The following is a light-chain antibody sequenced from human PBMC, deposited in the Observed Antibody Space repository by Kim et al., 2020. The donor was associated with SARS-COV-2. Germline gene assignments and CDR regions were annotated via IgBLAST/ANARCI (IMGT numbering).Light chain of an antibody. V-gene: IGKV1-5*03. CDR1: ESISIW. CDR2: RAS. J-gene: IGKJ1*01. CDR3: QQYNSHPT. Sequence: SSSVGDTVTFAGRASESISIWLAWYQQRSGTAPELLIYRASTLQSGVPSRFSGSGSGTEFALTITSLQPEDFATYYCQQYNSHPTFGQGTKVDIK.